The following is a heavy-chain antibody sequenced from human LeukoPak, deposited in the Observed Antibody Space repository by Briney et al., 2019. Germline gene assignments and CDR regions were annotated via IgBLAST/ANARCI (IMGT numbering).Heavy chain of an antibody. J-gene: IGHJ4*02. D-gene: IGHD1-26*01. V-gene: IGHV3-21*01. CDR2: ISSSSSYI. CDR3: ARSEGELDYFDY. CDR1: GFTFSSYS. Sequence: GSLRLSCAASGFTFSSYSMNWVRQAPGKGLEWVSSISSSSSYIYYADSVEGRFTISRDNAKNSLYLQMNSLRAEDTAVNYCARSEGELDYFDYWGQGTLVTVSS.